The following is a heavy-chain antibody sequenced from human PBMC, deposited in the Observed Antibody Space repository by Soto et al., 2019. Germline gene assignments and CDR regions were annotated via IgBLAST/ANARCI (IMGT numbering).Heavy chain of an antibody. Sequence: SETLSLTCAVYGGSFSGYYWSWIRQPPGKGLEWIGEINHSGSTNYNPSLKSRVTISVDTSKNQFSLKLSSVTAADTAVYYCATTNSGSYYWFDPWGQGTLVTVS. CDR2: INHSGST. CDR3: ATTNSGSYYWFDP. J-gene: IGHJ5*02. V-gene: IGHV4-34*01. CDR1: GGSFSGYY. D-gene: IGHD3-10*01.